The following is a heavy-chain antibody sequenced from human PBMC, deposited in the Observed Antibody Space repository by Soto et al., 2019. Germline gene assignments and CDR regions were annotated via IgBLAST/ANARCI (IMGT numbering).Heavy chain of an antibody. CDR1: GFTFSSYW. D-gene: IGHD6-13*01. Sequence: GGSLRLSCAASGFTFSSYWMHWVRQAPGKGLVWVSRISGDGTATSDAESVKGRFTISRDNAKNTLYLQMNSLRVEDTAVYYCARGLAAPAHFDYWGQGTLVTVSS. J-gene: IGHJ4*02. V-gene: IGHV3-74*01. CDR2: ISGDGTAT. CDR3: ARGLAAPAHFDY.